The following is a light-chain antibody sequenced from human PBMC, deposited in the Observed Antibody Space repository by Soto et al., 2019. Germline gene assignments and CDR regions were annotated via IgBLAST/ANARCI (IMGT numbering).Light chain of an antibody. Sequence: QSVLTQPRSVSGSPGQSVTISCTGTSSDVGGYNYVSWYQQHPGKAPKLIIYDVNRRPSGVPDRFSVSKSGNTASLTISGLQAEDEADYYCCSYAGSYTYVFGTGTKVTVL. CDR2: DVN. CDR3: CSYAGSYTYV. CDR1: SSDVGGYNY. J-gene: IGLJ1*01. V-gene: IGLV2-11*01.